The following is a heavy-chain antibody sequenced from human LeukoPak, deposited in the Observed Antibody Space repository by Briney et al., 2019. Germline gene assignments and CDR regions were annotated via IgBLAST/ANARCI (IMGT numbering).Heavy chain of an antibody. D-gene: IGHD2-2*01. Sequence: SETLSLTCAVYGGPFSGYYWGWIRQPPGKGLEWIGQINHSGSTNYNPSLKSRVTISVDTSKNHISTKLSSVTAADTAVYYCARGDGDIVVVPAAPNTENYYYYGMDVWGQGTTVTVSS. CDR1: GGPFSGYY. CDR3: ARGDGDIVVVPAAPNTENYYYYGMDV. V-gene: IGHV4-34*01. J-gene: IGHJ6*02. CDR2: INHSGST.